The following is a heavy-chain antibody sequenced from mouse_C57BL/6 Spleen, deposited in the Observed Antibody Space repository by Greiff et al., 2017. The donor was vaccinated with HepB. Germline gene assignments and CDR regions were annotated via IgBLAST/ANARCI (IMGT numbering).Heavy chain of an antibody. CDR1: GYTFTTYR. Sequence: QVQLKQPGTALVNPGASVKLSCKASGYTFTTYRMHWVKQRPGQGLEWIGNINPSNGGTNYNEKFKSKATLTVDKSSSTAYMQLSSLTSEDSAVYCGERDEHYFSFHHSAERTPPTVSP. CDR3: ERDEHYFSFHH. CDR2: INPSNGGT. D-gene: IGHD1-1*02. J-gene: IGHJ2*01. V-gene: IGHV1-53*01.